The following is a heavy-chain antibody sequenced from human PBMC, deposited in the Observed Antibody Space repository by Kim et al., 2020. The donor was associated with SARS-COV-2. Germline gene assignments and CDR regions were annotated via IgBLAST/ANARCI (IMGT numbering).Heavy chain of an antibody. J-gene: IGHJ5*02. D-gene: IGHD2-21*01. CDR1: GFTFNSYW. CDR2: IKQDGGEK. Sequence: GGSLRLSCAASGFTFNSYWMHWVRQAPGKGLEWVANIKQDGGEKYYVDSVKGRFTISRDNAKNSLYLQMNSLRAEDTALYYCARGGADWVSDWFDPWDQGTLVTVSS. CDR3: ARGGADWVSDWFDP. V-gene: IGHV3-7*01.